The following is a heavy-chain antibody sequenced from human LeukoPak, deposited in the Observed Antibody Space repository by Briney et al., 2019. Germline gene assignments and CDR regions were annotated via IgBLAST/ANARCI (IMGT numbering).Heavy chain of an antibody. CDR3: ARRLTQYDCFDP. Sequence: SQTLSLTCAISGDSVSSNRVTWNWIRQSPSRGLGWLGRTYYRSTWYNDYAVSMRGRITVNPDTSKNQFSLHLNSVTPEDTAVYYCARRLTQYDCFDPWGQGILVTVSS. CDR1: GDSVSSNRVT. V-gene: IGHV6-1*01. J-gene: IGHJ5*02. CDR2: TYYRSTWYN. D-gene: IGHD2-2*01.